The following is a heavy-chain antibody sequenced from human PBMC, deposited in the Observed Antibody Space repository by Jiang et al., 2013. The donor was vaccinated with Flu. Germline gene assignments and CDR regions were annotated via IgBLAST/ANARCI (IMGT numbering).Heavy chain of an antibody. CDR1: GYDFTTYY. Sequence: SGAEVKKPGASVKVSCKASGYDFTTYYMHWVRQAPGQGLEWMGLINPSSGTTNSAQKFKGRVTVTRDTSTSTVFMELRSLTSEDTAVYFCARIGAGVSHLDSWGQGTLVTVSS. J-gene: IGHJ4*02. V-gene: IGHV1-46*03. CDR3: ARIGAGVSHLDS. D-gene: IGHD3-10*01. CDR2: INPSSGTT.